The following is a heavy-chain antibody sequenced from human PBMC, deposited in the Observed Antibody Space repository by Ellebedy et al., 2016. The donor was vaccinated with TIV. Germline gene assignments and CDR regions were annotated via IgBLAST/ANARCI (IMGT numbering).Heavy chain of an antibody. D-gene: IGHD3-22*01. V-gene: IGHV3-30*15. CDR2: ISYDGSSK. CDR3: ARDSLIATLDAFDI. Sequence: GGSLRLSCAASGFTFRSYAMHWVRQAPGKGLEWVAFISYDGSSKYYADSVKGRFTISRDNSKNTLYLQICSLRAEDTAVYYCARDSLIATLDAFDIWGQGTMVTVSS. CDR1: GFTFRSYA. J-gene: IGHJ3*02.